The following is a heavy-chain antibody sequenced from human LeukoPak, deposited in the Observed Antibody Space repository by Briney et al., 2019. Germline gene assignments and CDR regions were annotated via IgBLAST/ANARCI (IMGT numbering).Heavy chain of an antibody. Sequence: GGSLRLSCAASGFTFSSYAMSWVRQAPGKGLEWVSAISGSGGSTYYADSVKGRFTISRDNSKNTLYLQMNSLRAEDTAVYYCAKTDRWRRGWLQLEYFDYWGQGTLVTVST. CDR3: AKTDRWRRGWLQLEYFDY. V-gene: IGHV3-23*01. CDR1: GFTFSSYA. D-gene: IGHD5-24*01. CDR2: ISGSGGST. J-gene: IGHJ4*02.